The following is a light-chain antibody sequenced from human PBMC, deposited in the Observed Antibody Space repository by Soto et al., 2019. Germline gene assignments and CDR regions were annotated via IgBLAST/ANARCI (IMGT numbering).Light chain of an antibody. CDR1: QSVTNNY. V-gene: IGKV3-20*01. CDR2: GAS. J-gene: IGKJ5*01. Sequence: IVLTQSPGPLSVSPGERATLSCRASQSVTNNYLAWYQQKPGQAPRLLIDGASSRATGVPDRFSGTGSGKDFTLTISRLETEDFAGFYCQQYGNSPITFGQGTRLEF. CDR3: QQYGNSPIT.